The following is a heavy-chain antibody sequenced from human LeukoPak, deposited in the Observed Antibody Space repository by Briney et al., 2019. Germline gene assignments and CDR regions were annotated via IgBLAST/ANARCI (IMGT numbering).Heavy chain of an antibody. CDR1: GGSISSNNW. CDR2: IYHSGST. V-gene: IGHV4-4*02. J-gene: IGHJ3*02. D-gene: IGHD3-10*01. Sequence: KPSETLSLTCAVSGGSISSNNWWSWVRQPPGKGLEWIGEIYHSGSTNYNPSLKSRVTISVDTSKNQFSLKLSSVTAADTAVYYCARAEFGRFVGAFDIWGQGTMVTVSS. CDR3: ARAEFGRFVGAFDI.